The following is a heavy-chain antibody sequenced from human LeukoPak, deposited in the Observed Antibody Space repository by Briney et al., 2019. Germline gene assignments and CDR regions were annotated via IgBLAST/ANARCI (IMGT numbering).Heavy chain of an antibody. D-gene: IGHD6-13*01. CDR2: IYTSGST. CDR1: GGSISSISYY. V-gene: IGHV4-61*02. J-gene: IGHJ4*02. CDR3: ARHGTGYSSSWDFDY. Sequence: PSETLSLTCTVSGGSISSISYYWSWIRQPAGKELEWIGRIYTSGSTNYNPSLKSRVTVSVDTSKNQFSLKLSSVTAADTAVYYCARHGTGYSSSWDFDYWGQGTLVTVSS.